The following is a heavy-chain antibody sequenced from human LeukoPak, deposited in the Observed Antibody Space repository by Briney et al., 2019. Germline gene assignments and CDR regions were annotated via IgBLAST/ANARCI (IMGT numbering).Heavy chain of an antibody. CDR2: IIPIFGTA. D-gene: IGHD1-26*01. J-gene: IGHJ4*02. V-gene: IGHV1-69*01. Sequence: APVKVSCKASGGTFSSYAISWVRQAPGQGLEWMGGIIPIFGTANYAQKFQGRVTITADESTSTAYMELSSLRSEDTAVYYCARGLEEWELLLNFDYWGQGTLVTVSS. CDR1: GGTFSSYA. CDR3: ARGLEEWELLLNFDY.